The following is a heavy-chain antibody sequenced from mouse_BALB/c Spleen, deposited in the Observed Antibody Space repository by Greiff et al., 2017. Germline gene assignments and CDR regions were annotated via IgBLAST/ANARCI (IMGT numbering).Heavy chain of an antibody. Sequence: EVKVEESGGGLVKLGGSLKLSCAASGFTFSSYYMSWVRQTPEKRLELVAAINSNGGSTYYPDTVKGRFTISRDNAKNTLYLQMSSLKSEDTALYYCARREYRYDVGYAMDYWGQGTSVTVSS. CDR3: ARREYRYDVGYAMDY. D-gene: IGHD2-14*01. J-gene: IGHJ4*01. CDR2: INSNGGST. V-gene: IGHV5-6-2*01. CDR1: GFTFSSYY.